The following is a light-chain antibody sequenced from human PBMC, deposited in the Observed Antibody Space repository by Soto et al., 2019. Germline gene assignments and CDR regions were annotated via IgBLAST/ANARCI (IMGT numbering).Light chain of an antibody. CDR3: SSYTSSSTRG. Sequence: QSALTQPASVSGSPGQSITISCTGTSSDVGGYNYVSWYQQQPGKAPKLMIYEVSNRPSGASYRFPGSKSGNTASLTIPGLQAEDEADYYCSSYTSSSTRGFGGGTQLTVL. CDR1: SSDVGGYNY. CDR2: EVS. J-gene: IGLJ7*01. V-gene: IGLV2-14*01.